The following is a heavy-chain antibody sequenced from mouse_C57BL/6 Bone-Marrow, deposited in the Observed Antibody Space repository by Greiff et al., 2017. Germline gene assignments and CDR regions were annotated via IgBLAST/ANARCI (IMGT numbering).Heavy chain of an antibody. CDR1: GYTFTSYW. V-gene: IGHV1-64*01. CDR3: ARKRVTTVGYFDY. CDR2: IHPNSGST. J-gene: IGHJ2*01. D-gene: IGHD1-1*01. Sequence: VQLQQPGAELVKPGASVKLSCKASGYTFTSYWMHWVKQRPGQGLEWIGMIHPNSGSTNYNEKFKSKATLTVDKSSSTAYMQLSSLTSEDSAVYYCARKRVTTVGYFDYWGQGTTLTVSS.